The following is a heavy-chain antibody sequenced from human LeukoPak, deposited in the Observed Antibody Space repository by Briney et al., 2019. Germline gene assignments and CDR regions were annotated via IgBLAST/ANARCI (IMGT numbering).Heavy chain of an antibody. CDR1: GGSISSSSYY. D-gene: IGHD3-22*01. CDR2: IYTSGST. CDR3: ARGNRNYYDSSGYQLEPHFDY. Sequence: SQTLSLTCTVSGGSISSSSYYWRWIRQPAGKGLEWIGRIYTSGSTNYNPSLKSRVTISVDTSKNQFSLKLSSVTAADTAVYYCARGNRNYYDSSGYQLEPHFDYWGQGTLVTVSS. J-gene: IGHJ4*02. V-gene: IGHV4-61*02.